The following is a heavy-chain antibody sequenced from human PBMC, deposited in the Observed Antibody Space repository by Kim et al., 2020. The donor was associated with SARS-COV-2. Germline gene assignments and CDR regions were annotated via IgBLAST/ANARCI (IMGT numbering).Heavy chain of an antibody. V-gene: IGHV3-48*02. CDR3: ASPIAAAGTSDY. D-gene: IGHD6-13*01. J-gene: IGHJ4*02. Sequence: TIYYADSVKGRFTISRDNAKNSLYLQMNSLRDEDTAVYYCASPIAAAGTSDYWGQGTLVTVSS. CDR2: TI.